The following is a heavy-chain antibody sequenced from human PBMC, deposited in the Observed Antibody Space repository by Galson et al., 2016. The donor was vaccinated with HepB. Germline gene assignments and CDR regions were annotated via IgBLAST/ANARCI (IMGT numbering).Heavy chain of an antibody. V-gene: IGHV3-30*04. CDR2: VSYDGRYK. CDR1: GFSFSNYA. CDR3: ARVQTLVTIFGDYGMDV. D-gene: IGHD3-3*01. Sequence: LRLSCAASGFSFSNYAMHWVRQAPGKGLECVAVVSYDGRYKYYADSVKGRFTISRDNSKNTLYLQMNSLRADDTALYYCARVQTLVTIFGDYGMDVWGQGTTVTVSS. J-gene: IGHJ6*02.